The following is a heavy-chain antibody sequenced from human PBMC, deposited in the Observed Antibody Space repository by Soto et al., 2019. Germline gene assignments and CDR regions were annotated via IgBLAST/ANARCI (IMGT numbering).Heavy chain of an antibody. V-gene: IGHV4-39*01. J-gene: IGHJ6*02. Sequence: QLQLQESGPGLVKPSETLSLTCTVSGASISSSSYYWGWIRQPPGKGLEWIGSIFYSGSTYYNPSLERRVTIYVDTSKNQLSLNLSSVTAADTAEYYFVRGAGSPTDYSGLDVWGPGNTVTVSS. CDR3: VRGAGSPTDYSGLDV. D-gene: IGHD2-15*01. CDR2: IFYSGST. CDR1: GASISSSSYY.